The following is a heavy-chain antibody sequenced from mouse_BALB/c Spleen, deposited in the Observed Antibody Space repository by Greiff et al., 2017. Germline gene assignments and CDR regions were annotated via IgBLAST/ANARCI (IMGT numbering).Heavy chain of an antibody. Sequence: VMLVESAAELARPGASVKMSCKASGYTFTSYTMHWVKQRPGQGLEWIGYINPSSGYTEYNQKFKDKTTLTADKSSSTAYMQLSSLTSEDSAVYYCARSHDGYYGYFDVWGAGTTVTVSS. V-gene: IGHV1-4*02. CDR1: GYTFTSYT. CDR3: ARSHDGYYGYFDV. D-gene: IGHD2-3*01. CDR2: INPSSGYT. J-gene: IGHJ1*01.